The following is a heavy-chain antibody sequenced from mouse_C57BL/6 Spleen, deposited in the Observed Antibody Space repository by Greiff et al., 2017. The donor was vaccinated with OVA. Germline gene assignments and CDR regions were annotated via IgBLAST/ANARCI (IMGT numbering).Heavy chain of an antibody. CDR2: FHPYNDDT. Sequence: QVQLQQSGAELVKPGASVKMSCKASGYTFTTYPIEWMKQNPGKSLEWIGNFHPYNDDTKYNEKFKGKATLTVETSSSTVYLELSRLTSDDSAVYYCARGDWYYAMDYWGQGTSVTVAS. CDR1: GYTFTTYP. CDR3: ARGDWYYAMDY. V-gene: IGHV1-47*01. J-gene: IGHJ4*01. D-gene: IGHD3-3*01.